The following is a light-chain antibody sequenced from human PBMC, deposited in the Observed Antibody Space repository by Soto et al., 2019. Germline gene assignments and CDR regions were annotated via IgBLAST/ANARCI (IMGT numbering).Light chain of an antibody. CDR1: QGVSSGY. Sequence: EIVLTQSPGPLSLSPGERATLSCRASQGVSSGYLAWYQQNPGQAPRLLIHGASSRATGIPDRFSGSGFGTDFTLTISRLEPEDFAVYFCQQYGRSPRTFGQGTKVELK. CDR3: QQYGRSPRT. J-gene: IGKJ1*01. CDR2: GAS. V-gene: IGKV3-20*01.